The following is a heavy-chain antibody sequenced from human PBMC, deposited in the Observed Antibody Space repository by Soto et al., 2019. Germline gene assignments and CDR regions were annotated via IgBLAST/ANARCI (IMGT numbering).Heavy chain of an antibody. CDR3: APDGCGTKNRPGMDV. D-gene: IGHD1-1*01. V-gene: IGHV4-31*03. J-gene: IGHJ6*02. CDR2: IYYSGST. Sequence: SETLSLTCTVSGGSISSGGYYWSWIRQHPGKGLEWIGYIYYSGSTYYNPSLKSRVTISVDTSKNQFSLKLSSVTAADTAVYYRAPDGCGTKNRPGMDVWGQGTKVTVSS. CDR1: GGSISSGGYY.